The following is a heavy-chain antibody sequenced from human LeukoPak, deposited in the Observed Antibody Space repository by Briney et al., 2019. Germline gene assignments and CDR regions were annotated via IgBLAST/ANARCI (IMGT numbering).Heavy chain of an antibody. CDR3: ARHTTGYYMRIEFDY. J-gene: IGHJ4*02. Sequence: PSETLSLTCTVSGGSISSSSYYWGWIRQPPGKGLEWIGSIYYSGSTYYNPSLKSRVTISVDTSKNQFSLKLSSVTAADTAVYYCARHTTGYYMRIEFDYWGQGTLVTVSS. V-gene: IGHV4-39*01. CDR1: GGSISSSSYY. D-gene: IGHD3-9*01. CDR2: IYYSGST.